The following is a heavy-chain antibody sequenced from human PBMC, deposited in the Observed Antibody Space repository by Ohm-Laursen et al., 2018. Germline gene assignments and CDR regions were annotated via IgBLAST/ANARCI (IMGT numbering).Heavy chain of an antibody. D-gene: IGHD1-26*01. CDR2: ISGGGGST. J-gene: IGHJ4*02. CDR3: ASRRVGAGVVDY. V-gene: IGHV3-23*01. Sequence: SLRLSCAAPGFTFNTYAMNWVRQAPGKGLEWISAISGGGGSTYYADSVKGHFTISRDNSKSTLYLQMNSLRAKDTAVYYCASRRVGAGVVDYWGQGTLVTVSS. CDR1: GFTFNTYA.